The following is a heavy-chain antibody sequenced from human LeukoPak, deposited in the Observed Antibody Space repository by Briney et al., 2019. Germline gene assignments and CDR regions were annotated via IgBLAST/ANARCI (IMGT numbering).Heavy chain of an antibody. J-gene: IGHJ4*02. CDR2: IYSGGST. CDR3: ARGPAGYN. Sequence: GGSLRLSCAASGFTVSSNHMSWVRKAPGKGLEWVSVIYSGGSTDYADSVKGRFTISRDNLKNTLYLQMNSLRAEDTAVYYCARGPAGYNWGQGTLVTFSS. D-gene: IGHD1-1*01. V-gene: IGHV3-53*01. CDR1: GFTVSSNH.